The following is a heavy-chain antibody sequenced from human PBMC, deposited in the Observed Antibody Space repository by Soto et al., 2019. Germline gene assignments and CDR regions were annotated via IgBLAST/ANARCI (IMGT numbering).Heavy chain of an antibody. D-gene: IGHD3-16*01. V-gene: IGHV1-18*01. J-gene: IGHJ4*02. CDR3: ARGGAPFDY. CDR1: GYTFTDLC. Sequence: QVQLVQSGAEVKKPGASVKVSCKASGYTFTDLCIRWVRQAPGQGLEWMGWIIAYNGNTNYAQKFQGRVTMTTDTNTSTAYMELRSLKSEATALYYCARGGAPFDYWGQGTLVTVS. CDR2: IIAYNGNT.